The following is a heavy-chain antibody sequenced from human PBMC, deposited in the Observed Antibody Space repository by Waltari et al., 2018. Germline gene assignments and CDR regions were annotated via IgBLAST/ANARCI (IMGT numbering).Heavy chain of an antibody. CDR3: TRDKLDYYNGMDV. V-gene: IGHV1-46*03. CDR1: GDNFRSYF. D-gene: IGHD3-3*02. Sequence: QVQLVQSGAEVKKPGASVKVSCRTSGDNFRSYFIFWVRQAPGQGLEWMGIINPSDGGTNYPQKFQDRVTMTRDTSTSTVYMELRSLRSEDTAVYYCTRDKLDYYNGMDVWGQGTTVTVSS. CDR2: INPSDGGT. J-gene: IGHJ6*02.